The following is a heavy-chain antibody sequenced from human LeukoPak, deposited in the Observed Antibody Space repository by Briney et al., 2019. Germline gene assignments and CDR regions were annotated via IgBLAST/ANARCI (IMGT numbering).Heavy chain of an antibody. CDR3: TTAKESVGAMDLDI. CDR1: GFTFSNAW. CDR2: IKSKTDGGTT. Sequence: GGSLRLSCAASGFTFSNAWMSWVRQAPGKGLEWVGRIKSKTDGGTTDYAAPVKGRFTISRDDSKNTLYLQMNSLKTEDTAVYYCTTAKESVGAMDLDIWGQGTMVTVSS. V-gene: IGHV3-15*01. J-gene: IGHJ3*02. D-gene: IGHD1-26*01.